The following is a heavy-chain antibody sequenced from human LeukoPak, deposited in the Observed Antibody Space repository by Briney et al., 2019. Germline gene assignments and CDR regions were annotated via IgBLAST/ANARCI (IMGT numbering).Heavy chain of an antibody. Sequence: PGGSLRLSCAASGFTFSNYGMHWVRQAPGKGLEWVAFIRYDGSYQYYADSVKGRFTISRDNSKNTVYLQMNSLRAEDTAVYYCTRVPWELLGMVFDYWGQGTLVTVSS. CDR1: GFTFSNYG. J-gene: IGHJ4*02. D-gene: IGHD1-26*01. V-gene: IGHV3-30*02. CDR3: TRVPWELLGMVFDY. CDR2: IRYDGSYQ.